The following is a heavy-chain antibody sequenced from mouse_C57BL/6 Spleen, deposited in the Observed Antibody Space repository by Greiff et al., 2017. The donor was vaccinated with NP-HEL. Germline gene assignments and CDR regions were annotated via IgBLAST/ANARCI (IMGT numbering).Heavy chain of an antibody. D-gene: IGHD1-1*01. CDR3: ARGHYGSSYAMDY. J-gene: IGHJ4*01. V-gene: IGHV1-4*01. Sequence: QVQLQQSGAELARPGASVKMSCKASGYTFTSYTMHWVKQRPGQGLEWIGYINPSSGYTKYNQKFKDKATLTADKSSSTAYMQLSSLTSEDSAVYYCARGHYGSSYAMDYWGQGTSVTVSS. CDR2: INPSSGYT. CDR1: GYTFTSYT.